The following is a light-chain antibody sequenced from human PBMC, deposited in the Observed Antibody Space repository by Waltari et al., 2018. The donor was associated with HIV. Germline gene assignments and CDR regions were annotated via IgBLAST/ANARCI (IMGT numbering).Light chain of an antibody. CDR1: TSDVGGYQY. CDR3: TSYTSRNTRV. V-gene: IGLV2-14*01. J-gene: IGLJ1*01. Sequence: QSALTQPASVSGSPGQSITISCTGTTSDVGGYQYVSWYQQHPGKAPKLMIYEVTNRPSVVSFRSALEKSGNTASLTTSGLQAEDEADYFCTSYTSRNTRVFGTGTKVTVL. CDR2: EVT.